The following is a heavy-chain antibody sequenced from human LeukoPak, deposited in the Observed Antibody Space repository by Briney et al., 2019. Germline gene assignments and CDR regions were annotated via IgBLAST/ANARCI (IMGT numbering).Heavy chain of an antibody. J-gene: IGHJ3*02. CDR3: VRVRDGYNDAYDI. D-gene: IGHD5-24*01. CDR2: INPSGGTT. Sequence: ASVKVSCKASGYTFINYYMHWVRQAPGQGLEWMGIINPSGGTTSYAQNFQGRVTMTRDTSTSTVYMELSSLRSEDTAVYYCVRVRDGYNDAYDIWGQGTIVTVPS. V-gene: IGHV1-46*01. CDR1: GYTFINYY.